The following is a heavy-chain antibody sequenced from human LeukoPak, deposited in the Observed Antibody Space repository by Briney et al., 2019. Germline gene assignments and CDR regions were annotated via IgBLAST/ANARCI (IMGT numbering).Heavy chain of an antibody. V-gene: IGHV5-10-1*01. CDR1: GYRFISYW. CDR2: IDPTDSYT. CDR3: ARLPSGYSGYPYSDY. Sequence: ESLKISCQGSGYRFISYWITWVRQMPGKGLEWMGRIDPTDSYTTYSPSFQGHVTISADKSISTAYLQWSSLKASDTAMYYCARLPSGYSGYPYSDYWGQGTLVTVSS. D-gene: IGHD5-12*01. J-gene: IGHJ4*02.